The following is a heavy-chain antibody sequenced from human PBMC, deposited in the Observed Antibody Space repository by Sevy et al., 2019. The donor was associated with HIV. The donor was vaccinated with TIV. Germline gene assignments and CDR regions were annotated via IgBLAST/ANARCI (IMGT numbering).Heavy chain of an antibody. CDR3: ARDVRSPDY. J-gene: IGHJ4*02. V-gene: IGHV3-30*04. CDR1: GFTFSSYA. CDR2: ISYDGSNK. Sequence: GGSLRLSCAASGFTFSSYAMHWVRQAPGKGLEWVAVISYDGSNKYYADSVKGRFTISRDNSKNTLYLQMNSLRAEDTAVYYCARDVRSPDYSGQGTLVTVSS.